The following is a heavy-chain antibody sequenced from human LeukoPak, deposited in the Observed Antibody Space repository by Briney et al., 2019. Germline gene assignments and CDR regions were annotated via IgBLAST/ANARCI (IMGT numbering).Heavy chain of an antibody. J-gene: IGHJ4*02. D-gene: IGHD3-10*01. Sequence: SETLSLTCAVSGGSSTSLYWIWIRQPAGEGLEYIGRMFGSGSTNYSPSLKSRVTISVDTSKTHFSLKLTSVTAADTAVYYCARGRFPVGYYDHWGQGFLVTVSS. CDR1: GGSSTSLY. CDR2: MFGSGST. CDR3: ARGRFPVGYYDH. V-gene: IGHV4-4*07.